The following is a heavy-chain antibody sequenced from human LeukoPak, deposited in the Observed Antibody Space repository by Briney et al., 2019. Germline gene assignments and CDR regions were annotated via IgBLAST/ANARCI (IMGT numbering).Heavy chain of an antibody. Sequence: PSETLSLTCTVSGGSISSYYWSWIRQPPGKGLEWIGYIYYSGSTNYNPPLKSRVTISVDTSKNQFSLKLSSVTAADTAVYYCARGPGVNCSSTSCYTWDYWGQGTLVTVSS. V-gene: IGHV4-59*12. D-gene: IGHD2-2*02. CDR3: ARGPGVNCSSTSCYTWDY. CDR1: GGSISSYY. J-gene: IGHJ4*02. CDR2: IYYSGST.